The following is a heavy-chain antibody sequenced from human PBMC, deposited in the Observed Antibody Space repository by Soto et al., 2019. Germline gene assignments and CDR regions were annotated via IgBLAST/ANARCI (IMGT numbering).Heavy chain of an antibody. J-gene: IGHJ4*02. CDR1: GFSLGPYG. Sequence: PGGSLRLSCAVSGFSLGPYGVTWVRQTPEKGLEWVTGFSGGSGAIFHADSVRGRFTISRDSSTAYLQMNNLRPEDTAVYFCARWNGFGDSWGQGSLVTVSS. D-gene: IGHD1-1*01. V-gene: IGHV3-23*01. CDR3: ARWNGFGDS. CDR2: FSGGSGAI.